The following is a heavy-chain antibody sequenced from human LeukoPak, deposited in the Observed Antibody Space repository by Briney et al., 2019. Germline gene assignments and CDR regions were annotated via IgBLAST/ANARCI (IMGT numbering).Heavy chain of an antibody. V-gene: IGHV1-8*01. J-gene: IGHJ5*02. CDR1: GYTFTSYD. D-gene: IGHD3-22*01. CDR3: ARGSRLTIIVVVSRVGHNWFDP. CDR2: MNPNSGNT. Sequence: SVTVSWMPSGYTFTSYDINWVRQPAGQGLDWMGWMNPNSGNTGYAQTFQGRVTMTRNTSISTAYMELSSLRSEDTAVYYCARGSRLTIIVVVSRVGHNWFDPWGQGTLVTVSS.